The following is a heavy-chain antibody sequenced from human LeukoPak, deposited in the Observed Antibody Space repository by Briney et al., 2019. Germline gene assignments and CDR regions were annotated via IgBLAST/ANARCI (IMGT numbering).Heavy chain of an antibody. Sequence: GGSLRLSCAASGSNFSSYFMHWVRQAPGKGLEWVALIAYDGTVKYYADSVKGRFTISRDNSKNTLYLQMNSLRPEDTAVYYCARDLEDYGDLMLIYWGQGTLVTVSS. CDR2: IAYDGTVK. D-gene: IGHD4-17*01. CDR1: GSNFSSYF. CDR3: ARDLEDYGDLMLIY. V-gene: IGHV3-30*04. J-gene: IGHJ4*02.